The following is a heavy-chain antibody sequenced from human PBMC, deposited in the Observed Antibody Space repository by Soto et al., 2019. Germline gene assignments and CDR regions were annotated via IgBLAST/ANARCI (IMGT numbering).Heavy chain of an antibody. D-gene: IGHD5-12*01. V-gene: IGHV4-39*01. CDR1: GGSISSSSYY. J-gene: IGHJ4*02. CDR3: ARWGIVAIIDY. CDR2: IYYSGST. Sequence: SETLSLTCTVSGGSISSSSYYWGWIRQPPGKGLEWIGSIYYSGSTYYNPSLKSRVTISVDTSKNQFSLKLSSVTAADTAVYYCARWGIVAIIDYWGQGTLVTVSS.